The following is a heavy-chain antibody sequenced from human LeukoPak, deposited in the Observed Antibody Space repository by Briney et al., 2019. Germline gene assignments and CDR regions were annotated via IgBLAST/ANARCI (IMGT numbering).Heavy chain of an antibody. V-gene: IGHV4-39*01. CDR2: IDNRGST. CDR1: GGSIKSSSYY. D-gene: IGHD2-15*01. Sequence: SETLSLTGTVSGGSIKSSSYYWGWIRQPPGKGLEWIGSIDNRGSTYHNPSLKSRVTISVDTSKNQFSLKLSSVTAADTAVYYCARRYCTGGSCYDFQQWGQSTLVTVSS. J-gene: IGHJ1*01. CDR3: ARRYCTGGSCYDFQQ.